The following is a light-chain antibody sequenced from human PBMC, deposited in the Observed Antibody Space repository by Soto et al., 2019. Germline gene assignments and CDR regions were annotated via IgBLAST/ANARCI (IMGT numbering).Light chain of an antibody. CDR2: DAS. V-gene: IGKV3-15*01. CDR3: EQYINWPDT. CDR1: QSVSSN. Sequence: EVVLTQSPASLSVSPGERVTLSCRASQSVSSNLAWYQQKPGQAPRLLVYDASARATGVPARFSGSGSGTEFTLTISSLQSEDFAVYDCEQYINWPDTSGPGTKLEIK. J-gene: IGKJ2*01.